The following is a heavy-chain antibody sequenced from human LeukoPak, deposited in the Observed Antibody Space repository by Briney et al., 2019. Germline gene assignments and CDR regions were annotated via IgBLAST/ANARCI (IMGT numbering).Heavy chain of an antibody. Sequence: GGSLRLSCAASGFMFHDYAMHWVRQVPGKGPEWVSGISWNSDSTGYADSVKGRFTISRDNSKNTLSLQMNSLRVEDTALYYCAREGSGSFYSWGQGTLVTVSS. CDR3: AREGSGSFYS. V-gene: IGHV3-9*01. D-gene: IGHD1-26*01. J-gene: IGHJ5*02. CDR1: GFMFHDYA. CDR2: ISWNSDST.